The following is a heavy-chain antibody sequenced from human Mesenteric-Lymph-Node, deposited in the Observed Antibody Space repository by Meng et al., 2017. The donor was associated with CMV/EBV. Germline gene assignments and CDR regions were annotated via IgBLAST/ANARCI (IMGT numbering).Heavy chain of an antibody. CDR2: IYWDDDD. Sequence: PGFSLRPVGVGVGWIRPPPGQAPGWLALIYWDDDDRYRPSLESRLTITKDASQNRVVITMTNMDPLDTATYFCARIRSPGAAPDYWGQGILVTVSS. J-gene: IGHJ4*02. CDR1: GFSLRPVGVG. V-gene: IGHV2-5*02. CDR3: ARIRSPGAAPDY. D-gene: IGHD2-15*01.